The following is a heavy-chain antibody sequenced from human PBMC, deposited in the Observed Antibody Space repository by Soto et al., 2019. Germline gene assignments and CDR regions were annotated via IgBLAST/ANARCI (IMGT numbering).Heavy chain of an antibody. Sequence: QVQLVQSGAEVKKPGASVKVSCQASGYTFTNYGINWVRQAPGQGLEWLGWVSAYNGERRYAQRVQARVIMTTDTSTTTAYMELRSLRSDDTAVYYCSRGTSIPASGDYWCQGTLVTVSS. D-gene: IGHD6-6*01. V-gene: IGHV1-18*01. CDR2: VSAYNGER. J-gene: IGHJ4*01. CDR1: GYTFTNYG. CDR3: SRGTSIPASGDY.